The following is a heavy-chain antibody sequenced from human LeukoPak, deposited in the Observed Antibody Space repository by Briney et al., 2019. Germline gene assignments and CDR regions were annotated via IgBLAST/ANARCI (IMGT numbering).Heavy chain of an antibody. J-gene: IGHJ4*02. CDR3: ARRKAYSYGFDY. V-gene: IGHV3-21*01. CDR1: GFTFSSHS. D-gene: IGHD5-18*01. CDR2: ISSSSSYI. Sequence: GGSLRLSCAASGFTFSSHSMNWVRQAPGKGLEWVSSISSSSSYIYYADSVKGRFTISRDNAKNSLYLQMNSLRAEDTAVYYCARRKAYSYGFDYWGQGTLVTVSS.